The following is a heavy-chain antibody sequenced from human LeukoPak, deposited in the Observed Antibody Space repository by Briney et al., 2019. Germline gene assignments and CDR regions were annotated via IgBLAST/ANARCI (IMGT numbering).Heavy chain of an antibody. V-gene: IGHV4-34*01. J-gene: IGHJ4*02. CDR3: ARGQGARGFDY. CDR1: GGSFSGYY. Sequence: SETLSLTCAVYGGSFSGYYWSWIRQPPGKGLEWIGEINHSGSTNYNPSLKSRVTISVGTSKNQFSLKLSSVTAADTAVYYCARGQGARGFDYWGQGTLVTVSS. CDR2: INHSGST.